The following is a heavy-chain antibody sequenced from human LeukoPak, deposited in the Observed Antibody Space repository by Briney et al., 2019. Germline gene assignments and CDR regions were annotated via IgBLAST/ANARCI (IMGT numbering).Heavy chain of an antibody. J-gene: IGHJ5*02. V-gene: IGHV1-2*02. CDR3: ARSGQRWLEENWFDL. CDR1: GYTFTGYH. D-gene: IGHD5-18*01. CDR2: INPNSGGT. Sequence: ASVKVSCKASGYTFTGYHMHWVRQAPGQGLEWMGWINPNSGGTNYAQKVQGRVTMTRDTSISTAYMELSRLRSDDTAVYYCARSGQRWLEENWFDLWGQGTLVTVSS.